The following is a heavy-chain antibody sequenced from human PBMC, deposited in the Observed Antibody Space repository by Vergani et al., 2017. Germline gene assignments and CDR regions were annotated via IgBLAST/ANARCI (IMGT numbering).Heavy chain of an antibody. CDR2: ISGSGGST. V-gene: IGHV3-23*01. Sequence: EVQLLESGGDLVQPGGSLRLSCAASGFTFNHYAMNWFRQAPGKGLEWVSGISGSGGSTYYAGSVKGRLTISRDSSKNTLYLQMNSLSAGDTAVYYCAKANPLNSGYDYLYYYHAMDVWGQGTTVTVSS. CDR1: GFTFNHYA. CDR3: AKANPLNSGYDYLYYYHAMDV. D-gene: IGHD5-12*01. J-gene: IGHJ6*02.